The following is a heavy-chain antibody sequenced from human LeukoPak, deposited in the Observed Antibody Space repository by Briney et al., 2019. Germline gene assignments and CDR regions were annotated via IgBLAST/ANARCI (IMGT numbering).Heavy chain of an antibody. V-gene: IGHV1-8*01. D-gene: IGHD3-9*01. CDR3: ARAVGGYLDWFPKPYYYMDV. CDR1: GYTFTSYD. J-gene: IGHJ6*03. CDR2: MNPNSGNT. Sequence: ASVKVSCKASGYTFTSYDINWVRQATGQGLEWMGWMNPNSGNTGYAQKFQGRVTMTRNTSISTAYMELSSLRSEDTAVYYCARAVGGYLDWFPKPYYYMDVWGKGTTVTISS.